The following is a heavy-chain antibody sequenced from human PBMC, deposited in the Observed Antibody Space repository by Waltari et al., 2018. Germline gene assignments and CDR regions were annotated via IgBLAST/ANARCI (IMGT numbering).Heavy chain of an antibody. Sequence: EVQLVESGGGLVLPGGSLRLSCAASGFTVTTYWMHWVRQAPGKGLGWVSRINPRGNVINYADSVKGRFTISRDIAKNTLHLQMSSLRAEDTAIYYCIKDAYGPNDYWGQGALVTVSS. CDR1: GFTVTTYW. V-gene: IGHV3-74*01. CDR2: INPRGNVI. D-gene: IGHD3-10*01. CDR3: IKDAYGPNDY. J-gene: IGHJ4*02.